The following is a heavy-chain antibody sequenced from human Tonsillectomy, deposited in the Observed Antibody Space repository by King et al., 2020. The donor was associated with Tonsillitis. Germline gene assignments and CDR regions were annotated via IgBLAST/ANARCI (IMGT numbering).Heavy chain of an antibody. CDR2: ISYDGSNK. V-gene: IGHV3-30-3*01. CDR1: GFTFSSYA. J-gene: IGHJ3*01. Sequence: VQLVESGGGVVQPGRSLRLSCAASGFTFSSYAMHWVRQAPGKGLEWVAVISYDGSNKYYADSVKGRFTISRDNSKNTLYLQMNSLRAEDTAVYYCARDWGLIITMMVVVFRDAFVSGGKGKLSP. D-gene: IGHD3-22*01. CDR3: ARDWGLIITMMVVVFRDAFVS.